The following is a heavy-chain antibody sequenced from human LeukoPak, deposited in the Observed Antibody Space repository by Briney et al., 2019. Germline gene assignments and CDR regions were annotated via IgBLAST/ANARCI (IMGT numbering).Heavy chain of an antibody. V-gene: IGHV4-4*07. J-gene: IGHJ6*03. Sequence: SETLSLTCTVSGGSISSYYWSWIRQPAGKGLEWIGRIYTSGSTNYNPSLKSRVTISVDTSKNQFSLKLSSVTAADTAVYYCARDNMVEWLGYYYYYMDVWGKGTTVTVSS. D-gene: IGHD3-3*01. CDR1: GGSISSYY. CDR2: IYTSGST. CDR3: ARDNMVEWLGYYYYYMDV.